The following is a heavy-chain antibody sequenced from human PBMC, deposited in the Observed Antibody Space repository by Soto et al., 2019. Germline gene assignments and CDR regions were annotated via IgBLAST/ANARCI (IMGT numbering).Heavy chain of an antibody. CDR3: ARDLRCRDVSCFNPFDS. J-gene: IGHJ4*02. Sequence: QVQLVQSGAEVKEPGASVKLSCKASGYTFTTYYMHWVRQAPGQGLEWMGIINPTSGKTGYARKFQGRVTMTGDTSTSTVHMELRRLTYEDTAVYFCARDLRCRDVSCFNPFDSWGQGALVTVSS. CDR2: INPTSGKT. D-gene: IGHD2-15*01. CDR1: GYTFTTYY. V-gene: IGHV1-46*01.